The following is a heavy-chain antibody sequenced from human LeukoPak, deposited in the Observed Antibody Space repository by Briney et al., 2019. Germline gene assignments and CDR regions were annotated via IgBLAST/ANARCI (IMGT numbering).Heavy chain of an antibody. CDR1: GFTFSTYS. Sequence: GGSLRLSCAASGFTFSTYSMNWVRQAPGKGLEWVSSISSSSSYIYYADSVKGRFTISRDNAKNSLYLQMSSLRAEDTAVYYCAREGVDQDFDYWGQGTLVTVSS. CDR3: AREGVDQDFDY. D-gene: IGHD2-2*01. V-gene: IGHV3-21*01. J-gene: IGHJ4*02. CDR2: ISSSSSYI.